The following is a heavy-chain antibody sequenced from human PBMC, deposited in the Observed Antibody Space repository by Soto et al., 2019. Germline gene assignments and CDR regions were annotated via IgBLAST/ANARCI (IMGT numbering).Heavy chain of an antibody. D-gene: IGHD4-17*01. V-gene: IGHV5-51*01. CDR3: ARAKNDYGDAFDI. CDR2: IYPGDSDT. CDR1: GYSFTSYW. Sequence: PGESLKISCKGSGYSFTSYWIGWVRQMPGKGLECMGIIYPGDSDTRYSPSFQGQVTISADKSISTAYLQWSSLKASDTAMYYCARAKNDYGDAFDIWGQGTMVTVSS. J-gene: IGHJ3*02.